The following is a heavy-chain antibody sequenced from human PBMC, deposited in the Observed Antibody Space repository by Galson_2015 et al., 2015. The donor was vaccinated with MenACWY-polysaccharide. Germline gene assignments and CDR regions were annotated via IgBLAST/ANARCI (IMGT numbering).Heavy chain of an antibody. CDR1: GCTFNSYA. D-gene: IGHD2-15*01. Sequence: SVKVSCKASGCTFNSYAIPWLRQAPGQGLEWVGRIITLMDNTHYAQRFQGRVTITADTSTSTVYMELSSLSSEDTAVYYCTRADRSGRTCCFASWGQGTQLAVSS. CDR2: IITLMDNT. J-gene: IGHJ5*01. CDR3: TRADRSGRTCCFAS. V-gene: IGHV1-69*04.